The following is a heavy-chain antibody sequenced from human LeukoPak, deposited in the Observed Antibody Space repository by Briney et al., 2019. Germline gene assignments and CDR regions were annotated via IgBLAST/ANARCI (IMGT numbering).Heavy chain of an antibody. V-gene: IGHV3-7*01. CDR2: IKQDGSEK. J-gene: IGHJ4*02. CDR3: ALDRIAVAGLGDY. CDR1: GFTFSSYW. D-gene: IGHD6-19*01. Sequence: GGSLRLSCAASGFTFSSYWMSWVRQAPGKGLEWVANIKQDGSEKYYVDSVKGRFTISRDNAKNSLYLQMNSLRAEDTAVYYCALDRIAVAGLGDYWGQGTLVTVSS.